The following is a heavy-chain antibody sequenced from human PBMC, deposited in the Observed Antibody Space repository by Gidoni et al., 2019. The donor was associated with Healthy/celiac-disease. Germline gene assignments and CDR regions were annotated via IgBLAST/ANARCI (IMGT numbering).Heavy chain of an antibody. J-gene: IGHJ6*02. V-gene: IGHV4-34*01. CDR3: ARFGGLYARGHVTKKRPPDLRDYYYYGMDV. Sequence: QVQLQQWGAGLLKPSETLSLTCAVYGGSFSGYYWSWIRPPPGKGLEWIGEINHSGSTNYNPSLKSRVTIAVDTSKNQFSLKLSSVTAADTAVYYCARFGGLYARGHVTKKRPPDLRDYYYYGMDVWGQGTTVTVSS. CDR2: INHSGST. D-gene: IGHD3-10*01. CDR1: GGSFSGYY.